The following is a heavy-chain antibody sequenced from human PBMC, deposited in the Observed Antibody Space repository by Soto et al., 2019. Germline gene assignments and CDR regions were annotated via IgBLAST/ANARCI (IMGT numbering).Heavy chain of an antibody. CDR2: IIPIFGTA. J-gene: IGHJ4*02. CDR3: ARALDPRDGHDY. V-gene: IGHV1-69*06. Sequence: SVKVSCKASGGTFSSYAISWVRQAPGQGLEWMGGIIPIFGTANYAQKFQGRVTITADKSTSTAYMELSSLRSEDTAVYYCARALDPRDGHDYWGQGTLVTVSS. CDR1: GGTFSSYA.